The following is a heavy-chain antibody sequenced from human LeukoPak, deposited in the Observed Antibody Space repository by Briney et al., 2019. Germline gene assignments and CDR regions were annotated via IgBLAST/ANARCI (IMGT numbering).Heavy chain of an antibody. CDR2: INHSGST. D-gene: IGHD6-13*01. V-gene: IGHV4-34*01. J-gene: IGHJ4*02. CDR3: AIFPVGIAAAGTLY. Sequence: SETLSLTCAVYGGSFSTYYWTWIRQPPGKGLEWIGEINHSGSTNYNPSLKSRVTISVDTSKNQFSLKLSSVTAADTAVYYCAIFPVGIAAAGTLYWGQGTLVTVSS. CDR1: GGSFSTYY.